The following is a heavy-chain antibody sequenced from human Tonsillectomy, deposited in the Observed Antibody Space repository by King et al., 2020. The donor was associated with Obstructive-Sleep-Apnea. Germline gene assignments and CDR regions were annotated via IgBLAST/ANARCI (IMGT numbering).Heavy chain of an antibody. CDR1: GFTSGDYA. Sequence: VQLVESGGGLVQPGRSLRLSCTASGFTSGDYALAWFRQAPGKGLEWVGFIRNKGYGGTAEYAASAKGRFTISRDDSKSAAYLQMNSLTTEDTAEYYCTRDVDRSFDLWGQGTMVTVSA. V-gene: IGHV3-49*03. J-gene: IGHJ3*01. CDR3: TRDVDRSFDL. CDR2: IRNKGYGGTA.